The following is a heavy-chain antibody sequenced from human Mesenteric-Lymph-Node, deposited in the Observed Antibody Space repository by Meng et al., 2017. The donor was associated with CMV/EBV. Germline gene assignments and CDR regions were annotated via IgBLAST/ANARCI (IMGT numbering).Heavy chain of an antibody. CDR3: ARGHDILTDRDYHHHMDV. V-gene: IGHV1-2*02. Sequence: ASVKVSCKASGYSFTGYYLHWVRQTPGQGLGWVGWINPNSGGTNYSQKFQGRVTMTRDTSIRTAYMELSRLRSDDTAVYYCARGHDILTDRDYHHHMDVWGQGTTVTVSS. CDR2: INPNSGGT. D-gene: IGHD3-9*01. J-gene: IGHJ6*02. CDR1: GYSFTGYY.